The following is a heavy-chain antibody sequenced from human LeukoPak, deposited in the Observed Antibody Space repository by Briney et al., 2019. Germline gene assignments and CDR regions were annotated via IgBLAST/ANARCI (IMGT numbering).Heavy chain of an antibody. CDR1: GGSSSGYY. D-gene: IGHD3-10*01. Sequence: PSETLSLTCAVYGGSSSGYYWSWIRQPPGKGLEWIGEINHSGSPNYNPSLKSRVTISIDTSKNQFSLKLSPVTAADTAVYYCARDLSDYYGSGSYRPIDAFDIWGQGQWSPSLQ. J-gene: IGHJ3*02. CDR3: ARDLSDYYGSGSYRPIDAFDI. CDR2: INHSGSP. V-gene: IGHV4-34*01.